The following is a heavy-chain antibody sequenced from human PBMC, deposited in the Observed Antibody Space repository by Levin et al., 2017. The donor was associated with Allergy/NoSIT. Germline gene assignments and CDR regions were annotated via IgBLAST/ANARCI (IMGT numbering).Heavy chain of an antibody. CDR3: ARGLIRGYYDSSGYYFDS. V-gene: IGHV4-38-2*01. D-gene: IGHD3-22*01. J-gene: IGHJ4*02. CDR1: GFSIRSGYH. CDR2: IYHSGTT. Sequence: SQTLSLTCGVSGFSIRSGYHWGWIRQPPGTGLEWIGSIYHSGTTYYNPSLQSRVTISVDTSKNQFSLKLRSVTAADTAVYYCARGLIRGYYDSSGYYFDSWGQGTLVTVSS.